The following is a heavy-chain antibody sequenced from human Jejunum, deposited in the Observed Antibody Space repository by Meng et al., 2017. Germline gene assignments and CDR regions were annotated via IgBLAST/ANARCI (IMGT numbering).Heavy chain of an antibody. CDR1: GDSISTNW. J-gene: IGHJ4*02. V-gene: IGHV4-4*02. Sequence: QVQLEESGPGLLKPSGTLSLTCAVSGDSISTNWWNWVRQPPGKGLEWIGEIYHSGAFNYNPSLRRRVTISVDKSKNQVSLKLDSLTAAGTAVYYCARGAIGTRPFDYWGQGTLVTVSS. CDR2: IYHSGAF. CDR3: ARGAIGTRPFDY. D-gene: IGHD2-21*01.